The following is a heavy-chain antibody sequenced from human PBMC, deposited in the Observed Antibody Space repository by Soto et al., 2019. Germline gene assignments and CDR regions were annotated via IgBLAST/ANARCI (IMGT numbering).Heavy chain of an antibody. CDR1: GGSFSGYY. CDR3: ARGLGDGYNQHWYFDL. V-gene: IGHV4-34*01. J-gene: IGHJ2*01. CDR2: INHSGST. D-gene: IGHD5-12*01. Sequence: QVHLQQWGAGLLKPSETLSLTCAVYGGSFSGYYWSWIRQPPGKGLEWIGEINHSGSTNYNPSLKSRVSISVGTSNNQFSLKLSSVTAADTAVYYCARGLGDGYNQHWYFDLWGRGTLVTVSS.